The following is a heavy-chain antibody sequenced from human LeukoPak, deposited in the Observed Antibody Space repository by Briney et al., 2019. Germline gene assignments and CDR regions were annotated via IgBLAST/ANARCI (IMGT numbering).Heavy chain of an antibody. CDR2: ICGSGGDT. J-gene: IGHJ4*02. V-gene: IGHV3-23*01. Sequence: GGSLRLSCVASGFTFSSYGMSWVRQAAGNGLEWVSGICGSGGDTYYADSVRGRFTISRDNSKSTLYLQIKSLRAEDTAVYYCAKDTQIAPSPTYFHYWGQGTLVTVSS. D-gene: IGHD6-6*01. CDR3: AKDTQIAPSPTYFHY. CDR1: GFTFSSYG.